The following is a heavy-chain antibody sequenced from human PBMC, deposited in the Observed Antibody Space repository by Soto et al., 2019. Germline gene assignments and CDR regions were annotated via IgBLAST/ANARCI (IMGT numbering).Heavy chain of an antibody. J-gene: IGHJ6*02. D-gene: IGHD2-2*01. CDR2: INAGNGNT. CDR1: GYTLTSYG. V-gene: IGHV1-3*01. CDR3: ARTSDIVVVPAAKYLLYGMDV. Sequence: ASVKVSCKASGYTLTSYGMHWVRQAPGQRLEWMGWINAGNGNTKYSQKFQGRVTITRDTSANTAYMELSSLRSEDTAVYYCARTSDIVVVPAAKYLLYGMDVWGQGTTVTVSS.